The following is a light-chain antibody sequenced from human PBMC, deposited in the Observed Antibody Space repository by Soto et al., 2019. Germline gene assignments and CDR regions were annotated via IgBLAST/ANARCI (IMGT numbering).Light chain of an antibody. Sequence: DIQMTQSPSTLSASVGDRVTITCRASQSILTFLAWYQQRPGKAPKLLIYKASTLESGVPSRFSGSGSGTEFTLTISSLQPDDFATYYCQQYNTYWTFGQGTKVDIK. J-gene: IGKJ1*01. CDR3: QQYNTYWT. CDR1: QSILTF. V-gene: IGKV1-5*03. CDR2: KAS.